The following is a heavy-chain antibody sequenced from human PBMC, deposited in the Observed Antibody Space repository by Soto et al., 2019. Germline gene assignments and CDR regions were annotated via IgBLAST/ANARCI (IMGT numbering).Heavy chain of an antibody. CDR1: GFTFSSYS. CDR2: ISSSSSTI. J-gene: IGHJ4*02. Sequence: EVQLVESGGGLVQPGGSLRLSCAASGFTFSSYSMNWVRQAPGKGLEWVSYISSSSSTIYYADSVKGRFTISRDNAKNSLYLHMNGLGAEDTAVYYCARDLGYSSGWGYWGQGTLVTVCS. CDR3: ARDLGYSSGWGY. V-gene: IGHV3-48*01. D-gene: IGHD6-19*01.